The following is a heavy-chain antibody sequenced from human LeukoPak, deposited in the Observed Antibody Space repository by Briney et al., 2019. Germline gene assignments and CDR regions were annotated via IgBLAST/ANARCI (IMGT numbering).Heavy chain of an antibody. CDR1: GYSFTAFY. Sequence: ASVKVSCKASGYSFTAFYMHWVRQAPGQGLEWMGWINPNSGGTNYAQKFQGRVTMTRDTSITTAYMEMSRLRSDDTALYYCARSPHILTGENFDYWGQGTLVTVSS. V-gene: IGHV1-2*02. CDR3: ARSPHILTGENFDY. D-gene: IGHD3-9*01. CDR2: INPNSGGT. J-gene: IGHJ4*02.